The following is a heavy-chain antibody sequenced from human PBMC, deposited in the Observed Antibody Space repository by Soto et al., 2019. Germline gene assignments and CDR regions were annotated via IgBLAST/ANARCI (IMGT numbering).Heavy chain of an antibody. V-gene: IGHV1-8*01. CDR3: ARDPGKDEAIDY. CDR1: GYTFTSYD. CDR2: MNPNSGNT. Sequence: GASVKVSCKASGYTFTSYDINWVRQATGQGLEWMGWMNPNSGNTGYAQKFQGRVTMTRNTSISTAYMELNSLTAGDTAVYHCARDPGKDEAIDYWGPGTLVTVSS. J-gene: IGHJ4*02.